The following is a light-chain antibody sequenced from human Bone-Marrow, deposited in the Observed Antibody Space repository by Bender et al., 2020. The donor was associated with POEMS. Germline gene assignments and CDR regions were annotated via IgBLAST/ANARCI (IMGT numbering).Light chain of an antibody. V-gene: IGLV3-27*01. CDR2: KDT. CDR1: LLTTKF. Sequence: SYELTQPSSVSVSPGQTARITCSGDLLTTKFVRWFQQKPGQAPLLIIYKDTERPSGIPERFSGSTSGTTVTLTISGAQAEDKADYYCYSATDNNIGIFGGGTKVTVL. CDR3: YSATDNNIGI. J-gene: IGLJ2*01.